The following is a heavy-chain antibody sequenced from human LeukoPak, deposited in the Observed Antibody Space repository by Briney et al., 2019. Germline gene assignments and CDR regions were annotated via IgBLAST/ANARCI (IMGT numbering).Heavy chain of an antibody. Sequence: GGSLRLSCAASGFTFSSYDMHWVRQATGKGLEWVSGIGPAGDTYYSGSVKGRFTISRENAKNSLYLQMNSLRAGDTAVYYCARVAYYCYYMDVWGKGTTVTVSS. CDR1: GFTFSSYD. CDR3: ARVAYYCYYMDV. J-gene: IGHJ6*03. V-gene: IGHV3-13*01. CDR2: IGPAGDT.